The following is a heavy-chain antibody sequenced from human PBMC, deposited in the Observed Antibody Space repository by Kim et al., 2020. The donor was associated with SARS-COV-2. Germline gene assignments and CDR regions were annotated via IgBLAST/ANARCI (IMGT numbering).Heavy chain of an antibody. CDR1: GDSVSSNSAA. D-gene: IGHD6-19*01. J-gene: IGHJ4*02. V-gene: IGHV6-1*01. Sequence: SQTLSLTCAISGDSVSSNSAAWNWIRQSPSRGLEWLGRTYYRSKWYNDYAVSVKSRITINPDTSKNQFSLQLNSVTPEDTAVYYCARTQSVAGKISRDPFDYWGQGTLVTVSS. CDR2: TYYRSKWYN. CDR3: ARTQSVAGKISRDPFDY.